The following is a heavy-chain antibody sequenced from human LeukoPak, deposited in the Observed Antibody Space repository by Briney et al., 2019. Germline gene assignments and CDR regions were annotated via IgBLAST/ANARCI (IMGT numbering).Heavy chain of an antibody. J-gene: IGHJ3*01. D-gene: IGHD3-3*01. CDR2: VNWDGDTT. Sequence: PGGSLRLSCAASGFTFDEYTMHWVRQRPGKGLEWVSLVNWDGDTTEYADSVKGRFTISRDNSKKSLYLQMNSPRSEDTALYYCAKDRGTVFGVVVDASDFWGQGTMVTVSS. V-gene: IGHV3-43*01. CDR1: GFTFDEYT. CDR3: AKDRGTVFGVVVDASDF.